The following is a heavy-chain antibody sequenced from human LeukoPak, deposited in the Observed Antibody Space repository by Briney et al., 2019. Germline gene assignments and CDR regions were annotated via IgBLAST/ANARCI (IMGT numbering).Heavy chain of an antibody. CDR3: ARDLSGYSGSYLAFFIDY. Sequence: ASVKVSCKASGYTFTVYYMHWVRQAPGQGLEWMGWINPNSGGTNYAQKFQGRVTMTRDTSISTAYMELSRLRSDDTAVYYCARDLSGYSGSYLAFFIDYWGQGTLVTVSS. CDR2: INPNSGGT. J-gene: IGHJ4*02. V-gene: IGHV1-2*02. CDR1: GYTFTVYY. D-gene: IGHD1-26*01.